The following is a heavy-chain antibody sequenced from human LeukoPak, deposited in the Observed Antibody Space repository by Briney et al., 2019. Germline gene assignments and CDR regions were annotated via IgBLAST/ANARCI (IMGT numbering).Heavy chain of an antibody. CDR3: ARIGAMVRGFDY. Sequence: SETLSLTCTVSGGSISAYYWSWIRQPPGKGLEWIGYIYYSGSTNYNPSLKSRVTISVDTSKNQFPLKLSSVTAADTAVYYCARIGAMVRGFDYWGQGTLVTVSS. D-gene: IGHD3-10*01. CDR2: IYYSGST. J-gene: IGHJ4*02. CDR1: GGSISAYY. V-gene: IGHV4-59*08.